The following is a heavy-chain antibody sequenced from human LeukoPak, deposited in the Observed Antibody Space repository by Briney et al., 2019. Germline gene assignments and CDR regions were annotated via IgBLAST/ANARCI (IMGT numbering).Heavy chain of an antibody. Sequence: ASVKVSFKASGYTFTSYGISWVRQAPGQGLEWMGWISAYNGNTNYAQKLQGRVTMTTDTSTSTAYMELRSLRSDDTAVYYCARERYSYGAFDYWGQGTLVTVSS. D-gene: IGHD5-18*01. CDR2: ISAYNGNT. CDR3: ARERYSYGAFDY. J-gene: IGHJ4*02. V-gene: IGHV1-18*01. CDR1: GYTFTSYG.